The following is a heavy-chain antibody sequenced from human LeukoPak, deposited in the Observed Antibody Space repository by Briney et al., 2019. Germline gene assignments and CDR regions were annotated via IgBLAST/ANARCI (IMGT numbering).Heavy chain of an antibody. CDR1: GFTFSNYE. J-gene: IGHJ3*02. D-gene: IGHD5-18*01. V-gene: IGHV3-48*03. CDR2: ISSSGSSI. CDR3: AREASGYSYGLDAFDI. Sequence: GGSLRLSCAASGFTFSNYEMNWVRQAPGKGLEWVSYISSSGSSIYYADSVKGRFTISRDNAKNSLYPQMNSLRAEDTAVYYCAREASGYSYGLDAFDIWGQGTMVTVSS.